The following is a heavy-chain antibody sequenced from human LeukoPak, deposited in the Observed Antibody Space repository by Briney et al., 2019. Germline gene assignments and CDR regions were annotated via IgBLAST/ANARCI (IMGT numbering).Heavy chain of an antibody. V-gene: IGHV4-59*01. Sequence: SETLSLTCTVSGGSISSYYWSWIRQPPGKGLEWIGYIYYSGSTNYNPSLKSRVTISVDTSKNQFSLKLSSVTAADTAVYYCARDFVLRNYYYGMDVWGQGTTVTVSS. CDR1: GGSISSYY. CDR3: ARDFVLRNYYYGMDV. J-gene: IGHJ6*02. CDR2: IYYSGST. D-gene: IGHD1-14*01.